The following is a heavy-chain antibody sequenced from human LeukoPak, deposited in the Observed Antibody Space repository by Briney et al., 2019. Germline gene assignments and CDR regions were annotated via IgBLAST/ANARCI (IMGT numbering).Heavy chain of an antibody. Sequence: SETLSLTCTVSGGSISSYYWSWIRQPPGKGLEWIGEINHSGSTNYNPSLKSRVTISVDTSKNQFSLKLSSVTAADTAVYYCARGLGRYFDSLLPPGPKYYFDYWGQGTLVTVSS. CDR2: INHSGST. V-gene: IGHV4-34*01. D-gene: IGHD3-9*01. CDR3: ARGLGRYFDSLLPPGPKYYFDY. CDR1: GGSISSYY. J-gene: IGHJ4*02.